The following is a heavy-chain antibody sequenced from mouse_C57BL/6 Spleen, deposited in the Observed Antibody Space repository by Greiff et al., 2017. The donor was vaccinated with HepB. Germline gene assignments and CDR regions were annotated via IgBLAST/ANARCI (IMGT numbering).Heavy chain of an antibody. Sequence: QVQLQQSGAELVKPGASVKISCKASGYAFSSYWMNWVKQRPGKGLEWIGQIYPGDGDTNYNGKFKGKATLTADKSSSTAYMQLSSLTSEDSAVYFCARPCYYGSSYWYFDVWGTGTTVTVSS. V-gene: IGHV1-80*01. CDR1: GYAFSSYW. J-gene: IGHJ1*03. D-gene: IGHD1-1*01. CDR3: ARPCYYGSSYWYFDV. CDR2: IYPGDGDT.